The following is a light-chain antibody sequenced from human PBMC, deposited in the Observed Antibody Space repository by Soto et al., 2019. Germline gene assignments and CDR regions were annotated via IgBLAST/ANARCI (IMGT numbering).Light chain of an antibody. CDR1: SSDVGSYNL. J-gene: IGLJ1*01. V-gene: IGLV2-23*01. CDR2: EGS. Sequence: QSVLNQPASVSGSPGQSITISCTGTSSDVGSYNLVSWYQQHPGKAPKLMIYEGSKRPSGVSNRFSGSKSGNTASLTISGLQAEDEADYYCCSYAGSSTYVFGTGIKVTVL. CDR3: CSYAGSSTYV.